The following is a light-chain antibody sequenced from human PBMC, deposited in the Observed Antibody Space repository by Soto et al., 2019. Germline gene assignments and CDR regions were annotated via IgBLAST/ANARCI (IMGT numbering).Light chain of an antibody. V-gene: IGKV3D-20*01. CDR2: DAS. J-gene: IGKJ4*01. Sequence: IVLTQSPATLSLSPGERATLSCGSSQYINNNFLAWYQKKPGLAPRLLIFDASFRAPGIPDRFSGRGSGDAFTLTITRLEPEDSAVYLFHYPRDSPTFGGGTEVAIK. CDR3: HYPRDSPT. CDR1: QYINNNF.